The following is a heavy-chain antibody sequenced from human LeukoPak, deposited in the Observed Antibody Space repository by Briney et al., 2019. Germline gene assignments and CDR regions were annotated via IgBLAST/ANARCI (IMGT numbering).Heavy chain of an antibody. CDR2: IHASGST. CDR1: NGSISSYY. CDR3: ARGDRAVAGAWGWFDP. V-gene: IGHV4-4*07. Sequence: SETLSLTCTVSNGSISSYYWSWIRQPAGKGLEWIGRIHASGSTNYNPSLKSRVTMSVDTPKNQFSLKLSSVTAADTAIYFCARGDRAVAGAWGWFDPWGQGTLVTVSS. D-gene: IGHD6-19*01. J-gene: IGHJ5*02.